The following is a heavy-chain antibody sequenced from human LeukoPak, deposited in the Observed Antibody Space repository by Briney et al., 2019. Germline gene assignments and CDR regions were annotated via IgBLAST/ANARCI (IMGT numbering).Heavy chain of an antibody. CDR1: GGSISSYY. Sequence: SETLSLTCTVSGGSISSYYLSWIRQPPGKGLEWIGYIYYSGSTNYNPSLKSRVTISVDTSKNQFSLKLSSVTAADTAVYYCARDGRYCSSTSCPSWFDPWGQGTLVTVSS. V-gene: IGHV4-59*01. D-gene: IGHD2-2*01. J-gene: IGHJ5*02. CDR3: ARDGRYCSSTSCPSWFDP. CDR2: IYYSGST.